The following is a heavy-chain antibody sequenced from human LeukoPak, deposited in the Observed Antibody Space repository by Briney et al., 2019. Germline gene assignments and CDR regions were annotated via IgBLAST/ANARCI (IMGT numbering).Heavy chain of an antibody. Sequence: KPSETLSLTCTVSGGSISSSSYYWGWIRQPPGKGLEWIGNIYYIGSTYYNPSLKSRVTISVDTSKNQFSLKLSSVTAADTAVYYCARHPSGRMWLQQGGWFDPWGQGTLVTVSS. CDR2: IYYIGST. J-gene: IGHJ5*02. V-gene: IGHV4-39*01. CDR1: GGSISSSSYY. D-gene: IGHD5-24*01. CDR3: ARHPSGRMWLQQGGWFDP.